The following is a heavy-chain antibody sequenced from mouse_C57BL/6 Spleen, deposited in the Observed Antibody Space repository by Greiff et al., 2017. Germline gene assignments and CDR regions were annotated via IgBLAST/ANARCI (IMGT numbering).Heavy chain of an antibody. CDR3: AKIVTRYFDV. J-gene: IGHJ1*03. V-gene: IGHV3-6*01. D-gene: IGHD2-12*01. CDR1: GYSITSGYY. Sequence: EVQRVESGPGLVKPSQSLSLTCSVTGYSITSGYYWNWIRQFPGNKLEWMGYISYDGSNNYNPSLKNRISITRDTSKNQFFLKLNSVTTEDTATYYCAKIVTRYFDVWGTGTTVTVSS. CDR2: ISYDGSN.